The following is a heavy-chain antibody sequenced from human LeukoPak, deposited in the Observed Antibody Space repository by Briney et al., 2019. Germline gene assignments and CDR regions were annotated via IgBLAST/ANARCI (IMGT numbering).Heavy chain of an antibody. CDR1: GFIVSSDY. CDR2: IYSDGST. J-gene: IGHJ4*02. D-gene: IGHD3-10*01. CDR3: ARTPSGSGNFFDY. V-gene: IGHV3-53*01. Sequence: GGSLRLSCAAPGFIVSSDYMSWVRQAPGKGLEWVSIIYSDGSTYYADSVKGRFIISRDNSKNTVLLQMNSLRADDTAVFYCARTPSGSGNFFDYWGQGTLVTVSS.